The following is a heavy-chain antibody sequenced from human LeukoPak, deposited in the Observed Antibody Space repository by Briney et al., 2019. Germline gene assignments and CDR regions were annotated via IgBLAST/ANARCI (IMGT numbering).Heavy chain of an antibody. D-gene: IGHD5-18*01. Sequence: SETLSLTCTVSGGSISSYYWSWIRQPPGKGLEWIGYIYYSGSTNYNPSLKSRVTISVDTSKNQFSLKLSSVTAADTAVYYCAREGVRGYSYGYSPMGYYYYGMDVWGQGTTVTVSS. CDR1: GGSISSYY. CDR2: IYYSGST. CDR3: AREGVRGYSYGYSPMGYYYYGMDV. V-gene: IGHV4-59*12. J-gene: IGHJ6*02.